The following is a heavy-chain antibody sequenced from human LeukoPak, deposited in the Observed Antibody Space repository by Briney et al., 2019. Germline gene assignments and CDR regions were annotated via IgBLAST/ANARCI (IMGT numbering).Heavy chain of an antibody. D-gene: IGHD2-15*01. Sequence: TPSETLSLTCTVSGGSISSYYWSWIRQPPGKGLEWIGYIYYSGSTNYNPSLKSRVTISVDTSKNQFSLKLSSVTAADTAVYYCARGPRGYCSGGSCFWFDPWGQGTLVTVSS. CDR2: IYYSGST. V-gene: IGHV4-59*12. CDR3: ARGPRGYCSGGSCFWFDP. CDR1: GGSISSYY. J-gene: IGHJ5*02.